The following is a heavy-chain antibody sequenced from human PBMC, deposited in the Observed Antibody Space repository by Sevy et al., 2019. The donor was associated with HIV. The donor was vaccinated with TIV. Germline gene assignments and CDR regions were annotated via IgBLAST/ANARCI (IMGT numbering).Heavy chain of an antibody. J-gene: IGHJ4*02. D-gene: IGHD3-16*01. CDR2: IKQDGSDR. V-gene: IGHV3-7*01. CDR3: VKGGGDY. CDR1: GFIFSNSW. Sequence: GGSLRLSCAASGFIFSNSWMGWVRQAPGKGLEWVATIKQDGSDRYYVDSVKGRFIVSRDNAKNSVFLQMNSLTDEDTAVYYWVKGGGDYWGQGALVTVSS.